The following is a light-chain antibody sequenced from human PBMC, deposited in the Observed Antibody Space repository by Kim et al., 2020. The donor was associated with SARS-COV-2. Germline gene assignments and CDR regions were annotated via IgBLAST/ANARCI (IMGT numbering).Light chain of an antibody. CDR2: GVS. J-gene: IGKJ1*01. V-gene: IGKV3-20*01. CDR3: QQFGTSLWT. Sequence: WSPGERATHSCRASQSVSSNLGWYQQKPGQPPRLLIYGVSSRAAGIPDRFSGSGSGTDFTLTINRLEPEDFAVYYCQQFGTSLWTFGQGTKVDIK. CDR1: QSVSSN.